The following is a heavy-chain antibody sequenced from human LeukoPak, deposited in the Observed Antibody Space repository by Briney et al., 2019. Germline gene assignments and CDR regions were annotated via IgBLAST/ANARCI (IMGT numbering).Heavy chain of an antibody. CDR1: GGTFSSYA. CDR3: ARDLNYYDSKRALGY. J-gene: IGHJ4*02. D-gene: IGHD3-22*01. V-gene: IGHV1-2*02. CDR2: INPNSGGT. Sequence: ASVKVSCKASGGTFSSYAISWVRQAPGQGLEWMGWINPNSGGTNYAQKFQGRVTMTRDTSISTAYMELSRLRSDDTAVYYCARDLNYYDSKRALGYWGQGTLVTVSS.